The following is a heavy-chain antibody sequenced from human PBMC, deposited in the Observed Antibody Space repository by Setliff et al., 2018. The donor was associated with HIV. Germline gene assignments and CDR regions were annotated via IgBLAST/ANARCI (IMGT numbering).Heavy chain of an antibody. J-gene: IGHJ6*02. Sequence: GSLRLSCGASGFTFSNHWMYWVRQAPGKGLVWVSRINGDGSITSYADSVKGRFTISRDNAKNTLYLQMNSLRAEDTAVYYCARPYTVWVYGMDVWGQGTTVTVSS. CDR1: GFTFSNHW. CDR3: ARPYTVWVYGMDV. V-gene: IGHV3-74*01. D-gene: IGHD2-8*01. CDR2: INGDGSIT.